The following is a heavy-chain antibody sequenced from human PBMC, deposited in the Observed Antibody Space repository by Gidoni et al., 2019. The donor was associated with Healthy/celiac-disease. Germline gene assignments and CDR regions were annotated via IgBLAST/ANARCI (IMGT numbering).Heavy chain of an antibody. CDR1: GGTFSSYA. Sequence: QLQLVQYGAAVTKPGSSVKVSCKASGGTFSSYAISWGRPAPGQGLEWMGGIIPICGTANYAQKFQGRVTITADESTSTAYMELSSLRSEDTAVYYCARATLGIGGVDLDYWGQGTLVTVSS. J-gene: IGHJ4*02. V-gene: IGHV1-69*01. D-gene: IGHD7-27*01. CDR3: ARATLGIGGVDLDY. CDR2: IIPICGTA.